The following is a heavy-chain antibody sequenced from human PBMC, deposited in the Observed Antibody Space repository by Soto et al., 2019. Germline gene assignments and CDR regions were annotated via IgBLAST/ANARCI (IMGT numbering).Heavy chain of an antibody. D-gene: IGHD4-17*01. CDR1: GFMFSSYW. CDR3: ATLTVTRPTWFDP. V-gene: IGHV3-7*01. Sequence: EVHLVESGGGLVQPGGPLRLSCAASGFMFSSYWMHWVRQAPGKGLEWVANVKFDGSEQYYVDSVKGRFTISRDNAKSSVYLQMDSLRVEDTAVYYCATLTVTRPTWFDPWGQGTLVTVSS. CDR2: VKFDGSEQ. J-gene: IGHJ5*02.